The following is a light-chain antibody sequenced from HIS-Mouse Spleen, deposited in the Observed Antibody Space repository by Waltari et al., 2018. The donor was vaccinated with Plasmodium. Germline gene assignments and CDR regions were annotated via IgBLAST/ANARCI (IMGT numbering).Light chain of an antibody. J-gene: IGLJ2*01. CDR2: EVS. Sequence: QSALTQPPSASGSPGQSVTISCTGTSSDVGGYNYVSWYQQHPGKAPNRMIYEVSKRPSGVPDRCAGSKSGNTASRTVSGLQAEDEADYYCSSYAGSNNLVFGGGTKLTVL. CDR3: SSYAGSNNLV. V-gene: IGLV2-8*01. CDR1: SSDVGGYNY.